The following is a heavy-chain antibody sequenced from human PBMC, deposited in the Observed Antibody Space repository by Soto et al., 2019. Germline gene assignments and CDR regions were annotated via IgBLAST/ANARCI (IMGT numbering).Heavy chain of an antibody. Sequence: GGSLRLSCAASGFTFNNYWMHWVRQAPGKGLVWVSRINIEGSTTDYADSVRGRFAISRDNAKNTLYLQINSLRDEDTAVYYCTRDRGGNFYGGFDYWGRGTLVTVSS. CDR1: GFTFNNYW. V-gene: IGHV3-74*01. CDR3: TRDRGGNFYGGFDY. J-gene: IGHJ4*02. CDR2: INIEGSTT. D-gene: IGHD1-26*01.